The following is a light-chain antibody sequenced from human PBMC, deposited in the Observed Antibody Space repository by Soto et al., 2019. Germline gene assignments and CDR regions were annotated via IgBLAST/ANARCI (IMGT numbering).Light chain of an antibody. CDR1: QSFSSH. J-gene: IGKJ5*01. CDR2: GTS. Sequence: IVLTQTPGTLSLSPGDRATLSCRASQSFSSHFLAWYQQKPGQAPRLLIHGTSSRATGIPARFSGSGSGTDFTLTISSLEPEDFAVYYCQQRSNWPGTFGQGTRLEI. V-gene: IGKV3-11*01. CDR3: QQRSNWPGT.